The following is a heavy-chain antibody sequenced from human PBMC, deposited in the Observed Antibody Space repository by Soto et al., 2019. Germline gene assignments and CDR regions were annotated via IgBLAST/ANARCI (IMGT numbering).Heavy chain of an antibody. V-gene: IGHV4-34*01. Sequence: QVQLQQWGAGLLKPSETLSLTCAVYGGSFSGYYWSWIRQPPGKGLEWIGEINHSGSTNYNPSLKSGVTMSADTSKNQFSLKRIPVTAGDTAVYSCASIYAGYNNDPGWGQGTLVTVSS. J-gene: IGHJ4*02. CDR1: GGSFSGYY. CDR3: ASIYAGYNNDPG. D-gene: IGHD5-18*01. CDR2: INHSGST.